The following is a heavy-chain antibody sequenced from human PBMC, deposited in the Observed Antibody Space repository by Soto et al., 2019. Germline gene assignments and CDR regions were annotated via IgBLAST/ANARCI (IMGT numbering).Heavy chain of an antibody. D-gene: IGHD3-22*01. CDR2: IYSGGST. CDR1: GFTVSSNY. V-gene: IGHV3-66*01. CDR3: AKDHYDTSGYYRFDS. Sequence: GGSLRLSCAASGFTVSSNYMSWVRQAPGKGLEWVSVIYSGGSTYYADSVKGRFTISRDNSKNTLYLQMNSLRAEDTAVYYCAKDHYDTSGYYRFDSWGQGTLVTVSS. J-gene: IGHJ4*02.